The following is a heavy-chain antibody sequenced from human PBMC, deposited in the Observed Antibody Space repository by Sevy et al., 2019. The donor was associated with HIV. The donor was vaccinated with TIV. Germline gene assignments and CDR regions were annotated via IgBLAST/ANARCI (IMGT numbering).Heavy chain of an antibody. CDR1: GFTFSSYS. CDR3: AGDNVGVFGVVISHIGALDI. V-gene: IGHV3-48*02. CDR2: ISSSSTI. Sequence: GGSLRLSCAASGFTFSSYSMNWVHQAPGKGLEWVSYISSSSTIYYVDSVKGRFTISRDKAKNSLYLQMNSLRDEDTVVYYCAGDNVGVFGVVISHIGALDIWGQGTMVTV. J-gene: IGHJ3*02. D-gene: IGHD3-3*01.